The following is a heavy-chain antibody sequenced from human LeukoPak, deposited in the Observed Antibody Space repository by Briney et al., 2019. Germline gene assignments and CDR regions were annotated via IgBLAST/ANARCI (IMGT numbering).Heavy chain of an antibody. D-gene: IGHD3-22*01. J-gene: IGHJ4*02. V-gene: IGHV1-2*02. CDR1: GYTFTGYY. CDR3: ARVRYDSSGYYYFDY. Sequence: VASVKVSCKASGYTFTGYYMHWVRQAPGQGLEWMGWINPNSGGTNYAQKFQGRVTMTRDTSISTAYMELSRLRSDDTAVYYCARVRYDSSGYYYFDYWGQGTLVTVSS. CDR2: INPNSGGT.